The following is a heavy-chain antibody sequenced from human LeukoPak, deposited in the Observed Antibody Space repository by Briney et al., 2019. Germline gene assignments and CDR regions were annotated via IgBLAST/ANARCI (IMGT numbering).Heavy chain of an antibody. CDR1: GFTFSSYA. D-gene: IGHD2-2*01. Sequence: GRSLRLSCAASGFTFSSYAMHWVRQAPSKGLEWVAVISYDGSNKYYADSVKGRFTISRDNSKNTLYLQMNSLRAEDTAVYYCARDGSSTSCYGFDYWGQGTLVTVSS. CDR2: ISYDGSNK. V-gene: IGHV3-30-3*01. CDR3: ARDGSSTSCYGFDY. J-gene: IGHJ4*02.